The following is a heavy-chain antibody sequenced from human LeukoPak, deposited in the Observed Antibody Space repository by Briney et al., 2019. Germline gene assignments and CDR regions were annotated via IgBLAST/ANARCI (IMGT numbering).Heavy chain of an antibody. CDR3: AKVGGSDYFDY. V-gene: IGHV3-21*01. D-gene: IGHD5-12*01. Sequence: GGSLRLSCAASGFTFSSYSMNWVRQAPGKGLEWVSSISSSSSYIYYADSVKGRFTISRDNAKNTLFLQMNSLRAEDTAVYYCAKVGGSDYFDYWAQGTLVTVSS. CDR2: ISSSSSYI. J-gene: IGHJ4*02. CDR1: GFTFSSYS.